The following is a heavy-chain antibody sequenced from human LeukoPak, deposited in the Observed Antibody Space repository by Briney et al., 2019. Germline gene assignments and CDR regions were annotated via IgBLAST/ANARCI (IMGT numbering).Heavy chain of an antibody. CDR1: GFTFSRYS. V-gene: IGHV3-48*02. Sequence: GGSLRLSCAASGFTFSRYSMNWVRQAPGKGLEWVSYIGSSGSTIYYADSVKGRFTISRDNAKNSLYLQMNSLRDEDTAVYYCARLWGYCSGGSGYSTPYWGRGTLVTVSS. CDR2: IGSSGSTI. J-gene: IGHJ4*02. CDR3: ARLWGYCSGGSGYSTPY. D-gene: IGHD2-15*01.